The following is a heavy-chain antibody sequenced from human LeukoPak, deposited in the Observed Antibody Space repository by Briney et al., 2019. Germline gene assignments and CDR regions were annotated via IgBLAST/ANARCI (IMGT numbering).Heavy chain of an antibody. CDR2: INSDGSEG. Sequence: GGSLRLSCAVSGFTFSGFWMSWSRQAPGKGLEWVASINSDGSEGYYADVVKGRFTISRDNAENTLYLQMNSLRAEDAAVYYCARDTSGYCSTSRCYGSWYFDLWGRGTLVTVSS. CDR3: ARDTSGYCSTSRCYGSWYFDL. D-gene: IGHD2-2*01. V-gene: IGHV3-7*01. J-gene: IGHJ2*01. CDR1: GFTFSGFW.